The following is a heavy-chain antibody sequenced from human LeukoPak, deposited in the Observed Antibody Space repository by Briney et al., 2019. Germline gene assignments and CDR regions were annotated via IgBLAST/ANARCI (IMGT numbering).Heavy chain of an antibody. Sequence: PGGSLGLSCAASGFTFSSFAMSWVRKAPGKGLEWVSIISGSGSSTSYGDSVKGRFTISRDNSENTLYLQMNSLRAEDTAVYYCAKEEPSTGAAFDIWGQGTMVTVSP. CDR3: AKEEPSTGAAFDI. V-gene: IGHV3-23*01. D-gene: IGHD1-1*01. CDR2: ISGSGSST. J-gene: IGHJ3*02. CDR1: GFTFSSFA.